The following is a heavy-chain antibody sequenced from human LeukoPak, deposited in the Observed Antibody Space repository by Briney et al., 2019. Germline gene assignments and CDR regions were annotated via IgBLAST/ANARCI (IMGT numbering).Heavy chain of an antibody. CDR1: GFTFSGSP. V-gene: IGHV3-73*01. Sequence: GGSLRLSCAASGFTFSGSPIHWLRQASGKGLEWVGRIRSKANNYATAYAASVKGRFTISRDDSKNTAYLQMNSLRTGDTAVYYCARLGAGNYDYDFENYYYVMTVWGQGTTVTVSS. J-gene: IGHJ6*02. CDR2: IRSKANNYAT. D-gene: IGHD3-3*01. CDR3: ARLGAGNYDYDFENYYYVMTV.